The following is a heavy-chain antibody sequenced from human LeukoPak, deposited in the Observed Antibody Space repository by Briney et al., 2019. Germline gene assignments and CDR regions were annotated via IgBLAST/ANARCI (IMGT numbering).Heavy chain of an antibody. CDR1: GSTFSSYA. Sequence: GASVKVSCKASGSTFSSYAISWVRQAPGQGLEWMGGIIPIFGTANYAQKFQGRVTITTDESTSTAYMELSSLRSEDTAVYYCAISPRDLNNWFDPWGQGTLVTVSS. CDR3: AISPRDLNNWFDP. V-gene: IGHV1-69*05. J-gene: IGHJ5*02. CDR2: IIPIFGTA.